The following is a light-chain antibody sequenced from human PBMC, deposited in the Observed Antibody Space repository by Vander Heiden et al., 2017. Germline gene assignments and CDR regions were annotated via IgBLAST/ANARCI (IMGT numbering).Light chain of an antibody. CDR1: QSVRSN. J-gene: IGKJ5*01. CDR2: GAS. V-gene: IGKV3-15*01. CDR3: QQYNNWPSIT. Sequence: EMVMTQSPATLSVSPGERATLSCRASQSVRSNLAWYQQKPGLAPRLLIYGASTRGTGIPDRFSGSGSGTEFTLTISSLQSEDFAVYYCQQYNNWPSITFGQGTRLEIK.